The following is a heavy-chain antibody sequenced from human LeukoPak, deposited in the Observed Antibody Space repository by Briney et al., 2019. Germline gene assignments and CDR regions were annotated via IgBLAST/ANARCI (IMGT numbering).Heavy chain of an antibody. Sequence: KPSETLSLTCTVSGGSISSSSYYWGWIRQPPGNGLEWIGSIYYSGSTYYNPSLKSRVTISVDTSKNQFSLKLSSVTAADTAVYYCARHGEMGYTITISRVDDAFDIWGQGTMVTVSS. J-gene: IGHJ3*02. V-gene: IGHV4-39*01. CDR2: IYYSGST. CDR1: GGSISSSSYY. CDR3: ARHGEMGYTITISRVDDAFDI. D-gene: IGHD3-9*01.